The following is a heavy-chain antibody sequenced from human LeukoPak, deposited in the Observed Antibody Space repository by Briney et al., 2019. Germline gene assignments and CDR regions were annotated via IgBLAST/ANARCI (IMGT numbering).Heavy chain of an antibody. CDR3: ARDIPRIAVAVTGY. Sequence: GSLRLSCAASGFTFSGYAMHWVRQAPGKGLEWVALISYDGSNKYYADSVKGRFTISRDNSKNTLYLQMNSLRSEDTAVYYCARDIPRIAVAVTGYWGQGTLVTVSS. V-gene: IGHV3-30*04. CDR2: ISYDGSNK. J-gene: IGHJ4*02. D-gene: IGHD6-19*01. CDR1: GFTFSGYA.